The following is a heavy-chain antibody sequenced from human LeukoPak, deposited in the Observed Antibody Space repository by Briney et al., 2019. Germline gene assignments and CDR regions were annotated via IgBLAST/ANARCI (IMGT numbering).Heavy chain of an antibody. CDR3: ARELRDYYYDSSGPYGMDV. V-gene: IGHV4-38-2*02. D-gene: IGHD3-22*01. CDR1: GYSISSGYY. Sequence: SETLSLTCTVSGYSISSGYYWGWIRQPPGKGLEWIGSIYHSGSTYYNPSLKSRVTLSLDKSNNQFSLRLTSVTAADTAVYYCARELRDYYYDSSGPYGMDVWGQGTTVTVSS. J-gene: IGHJ6*02. CDR2: IYHSGST.